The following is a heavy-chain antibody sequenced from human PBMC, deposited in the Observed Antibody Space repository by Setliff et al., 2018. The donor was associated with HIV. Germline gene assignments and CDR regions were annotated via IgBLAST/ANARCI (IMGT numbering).Heavy chain of an antibody. CDR2: ISAYNGNT. Sequence: ASVKVSCKASGYTFTSYGISWVRQAPGQGLEWMGWISAYNGNTNYAQKLQGRVTMTTDTSTSTAYMELSSLRSEDTAVYYCAREDGSYDGGRGAFEIWGQGTMVTVSS. D-gene: IGHD1-26*01. CDR3: AREDGSYDGGRGAFEI. V-gene: IGHV1-18*01. J-gene: IGHJ3*02. CDR1: GYTFTSYG.